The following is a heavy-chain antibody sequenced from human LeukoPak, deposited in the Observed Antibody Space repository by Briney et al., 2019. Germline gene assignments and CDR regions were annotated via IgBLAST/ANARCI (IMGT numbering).Heavy chain of an antibody. Sequence: PGGSLRLSCAASGFTVSSNYMSWVRQAPGKGLEWVGSIYYSGSTYYNPSLKSRVTISVDTSKNQFSLKLSSVTAADTAVYYCARVDSSGYYFGSLWRLGFLFDHWGQGTLVTVSS. V-gene: IGHV4-39*07. J-gene: IGHJ4*02. CDR2: IYYSGST. CDR3: ARVDSSGYYFGSLWRLGFLFDH. CDR1: GFTVSSNY. D-gene: IGHD3-22*01.